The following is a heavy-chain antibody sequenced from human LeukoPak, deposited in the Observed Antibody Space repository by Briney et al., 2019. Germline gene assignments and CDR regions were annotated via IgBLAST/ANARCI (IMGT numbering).Heavy chain of an antibody. CDR2: INHSGST. J-gene: IGHJ6*03. Sequence: PSETLSLTCAVYGGSFSGYYWSWIRQPPGKGLEWIGEINHSGSTNYSPSLKSRVTISVDTSKNQFSLKLSSVTAADTAVYYCARGLRRWYDYMDVWGKGTTVTVSS. D-gene: IGHD6-13*01. CDR3: ARGLRRWYDYMDV. CDR1: GGSFSGYY. V-gene: IGHV4-34*01.